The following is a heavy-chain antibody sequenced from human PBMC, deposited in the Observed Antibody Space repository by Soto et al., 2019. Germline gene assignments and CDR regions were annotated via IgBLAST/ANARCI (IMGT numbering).Heavy chain of an antibody. CDR1: GGSVSSGDYY. CDR3: ARGLYGDDDY. CDR2: IYYSGST. Sequence: SETLSLTCTVSGGSVSSGDYYWSWIRQPPGKGLEWIGYIYYSGSTNYNPSLKSRVTISVDTSKNQFSLKLSSVTAADTAVYYCARGLYGDDDYWGQGTLVTVSS. J-gene: IGHJ4*02. D-gene: IGHD4-17*01. V-gene: IGHV4-61*08.